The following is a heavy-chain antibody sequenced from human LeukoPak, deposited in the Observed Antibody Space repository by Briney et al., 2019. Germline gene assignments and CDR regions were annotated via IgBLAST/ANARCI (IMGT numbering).Heavy chain of an antibody. J-gene: IGHJ3*02. CDR3: AREDSFKAFDI. CDR1: GFTFTSYW. CDR2: INNAGSGT. V-gene: IGHV3-74*01. D-gene: IGHD3-22*01. Sequence: HPGGSLRLSCAASGFTFTSYWMHWVRQAPGKGLVWVSRINNAGSGTTYADSVKGRLTISRDNAKNTLYLQMNSLRAEDTAVYYCAREDSFKAFDIWGQGTMVTVSS.